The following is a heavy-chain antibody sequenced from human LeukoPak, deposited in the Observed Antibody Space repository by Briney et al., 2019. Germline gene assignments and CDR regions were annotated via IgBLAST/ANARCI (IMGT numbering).Heavy chain of an antibody. CDR2: IFTSGST. D-gene: IGHD1-1*01. CDR3: ASQLGYFDY. V-gene: IGHV4-61*02. J-gene: IGHJ4*02. CDR1: GGSISSGSYY. Sequence: SETLSLTCTVSGGSISSGSYYWSWIRQPAGKGLEWIGRIFTSGSTNYNPSLKSRVTVSLDTSKNQFSLKLSSVTAADTAVYYCASQLGYFDYWGQGTPVTVSS.